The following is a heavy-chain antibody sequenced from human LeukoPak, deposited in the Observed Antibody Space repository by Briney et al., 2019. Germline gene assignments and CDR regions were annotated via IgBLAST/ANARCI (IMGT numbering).Heavy chain of an antibody. V-gene: IGHV4-59*01. D-gene: IGHD1/OR15-1a*01. J-gene: IGHJ4*02. CDR3: ARDRHWTNDWVFDY. CDR1: GGSIGTYY. Sequence: SETLSLTCTVSGGSIGTYYWSWIRQPPGKGLEWIGYIYYNGYTDYNPSLKSRVTISVHTSKNQFSLKLSSVTAADTSVYYCARDRHWTNDWVFDYWGQGTLVTVSS. CDR2: IYYNGYT.